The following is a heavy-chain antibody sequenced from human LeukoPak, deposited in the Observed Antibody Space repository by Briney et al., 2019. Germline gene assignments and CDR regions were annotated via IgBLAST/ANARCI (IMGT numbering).Heavy chain of an antibody. D-gene: IGHD3-22*01. V-gene: IGHV4-39*07. Sequence: SETLSLTCTVSGGSISSSSYYWGWIRQPPGEGLEWIGSIYYSGSTYYNPSLKSRVTISVDTSKNQFSLKLSSVTAADTAVYYCARDPPSTYYYDRLGYFDYWGQGTLVTVSS. CDR1: GGSISSSSYY. CDR2: IYYSGST. CDR3: ARDPPSTYYYDRLGYFDY. J-gene: IGHJ4*02.